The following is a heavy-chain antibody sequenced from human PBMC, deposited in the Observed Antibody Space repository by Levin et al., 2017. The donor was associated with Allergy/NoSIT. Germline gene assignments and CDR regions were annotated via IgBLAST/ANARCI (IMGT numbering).Heavy chain of an antibody. CDR2: IYYSGNT. J-gene: IGHJ4*02. D-gene: IGHD3-10*01. CDR1: GGSISSGDYY. Sequence: SQTLSLTCTVSGGSISSGDYYWTWIRQSPGKGLEWIGYIYYSGNTYYNPSLKSRVTISVDTSKNQFSLKLNSVTAADTAVYYCGRFGELHYSFDSWGQGTLVTVSS. CDR3: GRFGELHYSFDS. V-gene: IGHV4-30-4*01.